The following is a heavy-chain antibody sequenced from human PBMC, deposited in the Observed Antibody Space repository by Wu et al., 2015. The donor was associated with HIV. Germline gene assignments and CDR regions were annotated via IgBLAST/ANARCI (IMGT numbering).Heavy chain of an antibody. CDR3: LRRGFCDHCSDFNFQH. V-gene: IGHV1-18*01. D-gene: IGHD2-15*01. CDR2: ISGYNGNT. J-gene: IGHJ1*01. Sequence: QSQLVQSGAELKRPGASVKVSCKASGYTFPNYGISWVRQAPGQGLEWMGWISGYNGNTNYAPKFQDRVTMTTDTSTSTAYMELTTLRADDTAVYYCLRRGFCDHCSDFNFQHWGQGTLVVVSS. CDR1: GYTFPNYG.